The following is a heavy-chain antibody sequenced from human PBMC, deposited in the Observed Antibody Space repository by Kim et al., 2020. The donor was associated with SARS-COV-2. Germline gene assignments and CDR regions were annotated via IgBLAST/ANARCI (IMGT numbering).Heavy chain of an antibody. J-gene: IGHJ4*02. CDR1: GGSISSWTYY. CDR2: IYYSGST. V-gene: IGHV4-39*01. Sequence: SETLSLTRTVSGGSISSWTYYWGWIRQPPGKGLEWIGSIYYSGSTYYNLSLKSRVTISVDTSKNQFSLKLSSVTAADTAVYYCARNYDSSGYYLKSYYFDYWGQGTLVTVSS. CDR3: ARNYDSSGYYLKSYYFDY. D-gene: IGHD3-22*01.